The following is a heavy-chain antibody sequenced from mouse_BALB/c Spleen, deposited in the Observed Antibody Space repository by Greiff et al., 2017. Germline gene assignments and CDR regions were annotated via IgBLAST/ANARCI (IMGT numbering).Heavy chain of an antibody. V-gene: IGHV1S135*01. D-gene: IGHD1-1*01. J-gene: IGHJ3*01. Sequence: VQLKESGPELVKPGASVKVSCKASGYAFTSYNMYWVKQSHGKSLEWIGYIDPYNGGTSYNQKFKGKATLTVDKSSSTAYMHLNSLTSEDSAVYYCARGDYYGSLFAYWGQGTLVTVSA. CDR2: IDPYNGGT. CDR1: GYAFTSYN. CDR3: ARGDYYGSLFAY.